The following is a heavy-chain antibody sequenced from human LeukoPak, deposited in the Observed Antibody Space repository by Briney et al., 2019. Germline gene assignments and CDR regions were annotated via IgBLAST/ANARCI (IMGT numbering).Heavy chain of an antibody. CDR2: FDPEDVET. Sequence: ASVKVPCKVSGYTLTELSMHWVRQAPGRGLEWMGGFDPEDVETTYAQKFQGRVTMTEDTSTDTAYMELSSLRSEDTAVYYCATTLVRSSLGLFDYWGQGTLVTVSS. V-gene: IGHV1-24*01. D-gene: IGHD3-16*01. CDR3: ATTLVRSSLGLFDY. J-gene: IGHJ4*02. CDR1: GYTLTELS.